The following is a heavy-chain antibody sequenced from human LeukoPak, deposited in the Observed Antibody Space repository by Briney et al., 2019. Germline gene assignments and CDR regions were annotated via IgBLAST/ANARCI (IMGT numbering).Heavy chain of an antibody. CDR2: INPSGGST. CDR3: ARGPGELLWFDY. Sequence: GASVKVSCKASGYTFTSYYMHWVRQAPGQGLEWMGIINPSGGSTSYAQKFQGRVTMTRDMSTSTAYMELRSLRSDDTAVYYCARGPGELLWFDYWGQGTLVTVSS. D-gene: IGHD3-10*01. V-gene: IGHV1-46*01. CDR1: GYTFTSYY. J-gene: IGHJ4*02.